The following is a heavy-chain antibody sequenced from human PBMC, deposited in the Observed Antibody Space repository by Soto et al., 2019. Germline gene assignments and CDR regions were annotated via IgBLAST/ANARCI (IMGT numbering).Heavy chain of an antibody. D-gene: IGHD2-21*01. CDR3: ARDLADKGGVKYFDN. J-gene: IGHJ4*02. CDR1: GFTFRTYS. Sequence: GGSLRLSCAASGFTFRTYSMNWVRQAPGKGLEWVSSISGSSNYIYYADSVKGRFTISRDNAKNSLYLQINSLRAEDTAVYYCARDLADKGGVKYFDNWGQGTLVTVSS. V-gene: IGHV3-21*01. CDR2: ISGSSNYI.